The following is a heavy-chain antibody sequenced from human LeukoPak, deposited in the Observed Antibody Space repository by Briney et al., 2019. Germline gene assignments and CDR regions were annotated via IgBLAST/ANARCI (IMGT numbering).Heavy chain of an antibody. CDR3: ARVYYGDYRAFGYYYYMDV. D-gene: IGHD4-17*01. Sequence: GGSLRLPCAASGLTFSSYWMSWVRQAPGKGLEWVANINQDGSGKYYADSVKGRFTISRDNAKNSLYLQMNSLRAEDTALYHCARVYYGDYRAFGYYYYMDVWGKGTTVTVSS. J-gene: IGHJ6*03. CDR2: INQDGSGK. CDR1: GLTFSSYW. V-gene: IGHV3-7*03.